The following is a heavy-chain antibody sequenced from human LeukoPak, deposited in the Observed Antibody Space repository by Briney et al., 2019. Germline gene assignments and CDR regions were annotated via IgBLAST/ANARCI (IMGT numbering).Heavy chain of an antibody. V-gene: IGHV3-20*04. CDR3: ARSVAGTH. J-gene: IGHJ4*02. CDR1: GFSFDDYD. Sequence: GGSLRLSCAASGFSFDDYDMSWVRQAPGKGLERVSGINWYGGSTGYADSVKGRFTISRDNAKNSLYLQMSSLRAEDTAVYYCARSVAGTHWGRGTLVTVSS. CDR2: INWYGGST. D-gene: IGHD6-19*01.